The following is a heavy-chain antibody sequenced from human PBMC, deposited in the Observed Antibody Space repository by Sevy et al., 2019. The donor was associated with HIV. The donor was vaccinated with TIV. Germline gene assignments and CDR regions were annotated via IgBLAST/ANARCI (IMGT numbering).Heavy chain of an antibody. V-gene: IGHV3-30-3*01. CDR2: ISNDGSNK. D-gene: IGHD6-13*01. CDR3: ARAGDSSSWYTAGPMDV. Sequence: GGSLRLSCAASGFTFSSYAMHWVRQAPGKGLEWVAVISNDGSNKYYADSVKGRFTISRDNSKNTLYLQMNSLRAEDTAVYYCARAGDSSSWYTAGPMDVWGKGTTVTVSS. CDR1: GFTFSSYA. J-gene: IGHJ6*03.